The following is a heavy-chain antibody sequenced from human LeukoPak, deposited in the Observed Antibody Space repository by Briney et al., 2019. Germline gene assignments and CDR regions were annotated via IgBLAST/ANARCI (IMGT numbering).Heavy chain of an antibody. Sequence: SVKVSCKASGGTFSSYAISWVRQAPGQGLEWMGGIIPIFGTANYAQKFQGRVTITADESTSTAYMELSSLRSEDTAVYYCARERYYYYGMDVWGQGTTVTVSS. CDR3: ARERYYYYGMDV. CDR2: IIPIFGTA. CDR1: GGTFSSYA. J-gene: IGHJ6*02. V-gene: IGHV1-69*01.